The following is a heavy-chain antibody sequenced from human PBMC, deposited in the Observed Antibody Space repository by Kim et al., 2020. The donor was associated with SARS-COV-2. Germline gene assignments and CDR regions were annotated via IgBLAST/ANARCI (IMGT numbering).Heavy chain of an antibody. Sequence: GGSLRLSCAASGFTFSSYWMSWVRQAPGKGLEWVANIKQDGSEKYYVDSVKGRFTISRDNAKNSLYLQMNSLRAEDTAVYYCARDYLGSSWYMSLYYYYYYGMDVWGQGTTVTVSS. V-gene: IGHV3-7*01. CDR3: ARDYLGSSWYMSLYYYYYYGMDV. CDR1: GFTFSSYW. CDR2: IKQDGSEK. D-gene: IGHD6-13*01. J-gene: IGHJ6*02.